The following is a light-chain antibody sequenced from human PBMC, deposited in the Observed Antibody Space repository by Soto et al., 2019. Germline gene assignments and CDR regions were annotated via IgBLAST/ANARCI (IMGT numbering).Light chain of an antibody. Sequence: QSALTQPASVSGSPGQSITISCTGTSSDVGGYNYVSWYNQHPGKAPQHMIYEVTNRPSGVSNRFSGSKSGNTASLTISGLQAEDEADYYCSSYTSSSTLDVFGTGTKVTVL. CDR2: EVT. J-gene: IGLJ1*01. V-gene: IGLV2-14*01. CDR1: SSDVGGYNY. CDR3: SSYTSSSTLDV.